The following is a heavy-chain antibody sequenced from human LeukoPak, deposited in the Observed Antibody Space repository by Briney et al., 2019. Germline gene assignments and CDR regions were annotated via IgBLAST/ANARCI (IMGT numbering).Heavy chain of an antibody. V-gene: IGHV4-39*07. J-gene: IGHJ4*02. CDR2: VYYSGST. D-gene: IGHD3-10*01. CDR1: GGSISSSSYY. Sequence: SETLSLTCTVSGGSISSSSYYWGWIRQPPGKGLEWIGSVYYSGSTYYNPSLKSRVTISVDTSKNQFSLKLSSVTAADTAVYYCARASSDGSGSPWFDYWGQGTLVTVSS. CDR3: ARASSDGSGSPWFDY.